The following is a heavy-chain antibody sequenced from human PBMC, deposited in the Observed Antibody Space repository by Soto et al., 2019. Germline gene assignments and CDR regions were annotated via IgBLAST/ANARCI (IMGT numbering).Heavy chain of an antibody. Sequence: EVQLVESGGGLVQSGGSLRLTCAASGFTFSRYTRNWVRQAPGKELEWLSYISGGGGTMFYADSVKGRVTISRDNAKNSLYLQMDSLRAEDTAVYYCARDKSGSYSIDYWGQGTLVTVSS. CDR1: GFTFSRYT. J-gene: IGHJ4*02. CDR2: ISGGGGTM. CDR3: ARDKSGSYSIDY. D-gene: IGHD1-26*01. V-gene: IGHV3-48*04.